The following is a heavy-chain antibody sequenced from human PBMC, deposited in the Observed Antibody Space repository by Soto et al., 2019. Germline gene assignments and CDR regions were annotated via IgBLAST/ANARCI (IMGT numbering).Heavy chain of an antibody. J-gene: IGHJ4*02. D-gene: IGHD2-2*01. CDR2: ISGSGAGT. CDR1: GSTFSSHA. CDR3: TKDPCTRSSCYVDF. V-gene: IGHV3-23*01. Sequence: EVQLLESGGGLVQPGGSLRLSCEASGSTFSSHAMSWVRQAPGKGLEWVSAISGSGAGTFDADSVRGRFTISRDNSKNTLYLHMTSLRVEDTARYYCTKDPCTRSSCYVDFWGQGSLVTVSS.